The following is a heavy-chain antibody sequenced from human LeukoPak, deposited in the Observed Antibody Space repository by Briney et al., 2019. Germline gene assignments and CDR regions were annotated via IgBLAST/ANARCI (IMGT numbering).Heavy chain of an antibody. D-gene: IGHD2-21*02. CDR1: GGSISSYY. CDR3: ARHLLGDFDP. Sequence: PSETLSLTCTVSGGSISSYYWSWFRQPPGKGLEWIGFITISGGTSYNPSLKNRVTISLDRSMNQVSLRLISVTAADSAMYFCARHLLGDFDPWGQGILVTVSS. CDR2: ITISGGT. V-gene: IGHV4-59*08. J-gene: IGHJ5*02.